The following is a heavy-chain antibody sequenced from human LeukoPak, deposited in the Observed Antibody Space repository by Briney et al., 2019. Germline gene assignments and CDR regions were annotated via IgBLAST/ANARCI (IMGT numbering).Heavy chain of an antibody. D-gene: IGHD2-15*01. CDR3: ARLDCSGGSCYSVDH. Sequence: SQSLSLTCTVSGGSISSGVYYWTWLRQHPGKGLEWIGYIYYSGSTYYNPSLKSRIIISVDTYKNQFSLKLRSVTSADTAVYYCARLDCSGGSCYSVDHWGQGTLVTVSS. CDR1: GGSISSGVYY. V-gene: IGHV4-31*03. CDR2: IYYSGST. J-gene: IGHJ5*02.